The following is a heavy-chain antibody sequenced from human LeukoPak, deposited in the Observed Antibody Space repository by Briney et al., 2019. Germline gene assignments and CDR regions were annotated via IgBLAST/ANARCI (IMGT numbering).Heavy chain of an antibody. J-gene: IGHJ4*02. CDR3: ARYYYDSSGDYYFDY. D-gene: IGHD3-22*01. Sequence: SQTLSLTCTVSGGSISSGDYYWSWIRQPPGKGLEWIGYIYYSGSTYYNPSLKSRVTISVDTSKNQFSLKLSSVTAADTAVYYSARYYYDSSGDYYFDYWGQGTLVTVSS. CDR1: GGSISSGDYY. V-gene: IGHV4-30-4*01. CDR2: IYYSGST.